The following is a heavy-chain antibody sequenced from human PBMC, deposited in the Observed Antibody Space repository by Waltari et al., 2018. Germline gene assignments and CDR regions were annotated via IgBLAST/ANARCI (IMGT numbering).Heavy chain of an antibody. D-gene: IGHD2-2*02. Sequence: QVQLQESGPGLVKPSETLSLTCTVSGGSISSYYWSWIRQPPGKGLEWIGYIYYSGSTNYNPSLKSRVPISVDTSKNQFSLKLSSVTAADTAVYYCARGGCSSTSCYKDYYYYMDVWGKGTTVTISS. V-gene: IGHV4-59*01. CDR3: ARGGCSSTSCYKDYYYYMDV. CDR1: GGSISSYY. CDR2: IYYSGST. J-gene: IGHJ6*03.